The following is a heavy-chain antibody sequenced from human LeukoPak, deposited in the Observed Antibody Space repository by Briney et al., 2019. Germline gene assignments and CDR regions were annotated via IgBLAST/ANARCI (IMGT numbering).Heavy chain of an antibody. J-gene: IGHJ3*01. CDR1: GYIFSNTY. CDR2: ISGNGGDT. Sequence: GGSLRLSCSASGYIFSNTYMRWARQAPGKGLEYISSISGNGGDTHYADSVKGRFTISRDNSKNTLYLQMGSLRAEDMAVYYCARDWLGGWALDPGGQGTMVTVSS. V-gene: IGHV3-64*02. CDR3: ARDWLGGWALDP. D-gene: IGHD3-10*01.